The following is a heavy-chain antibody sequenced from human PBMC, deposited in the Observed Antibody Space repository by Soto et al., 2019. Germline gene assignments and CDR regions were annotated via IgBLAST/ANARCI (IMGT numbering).Heavy chain of an antibody. Sequence: EVQLLESGGGLVQPGGSLRLSCVASGFTFSSYAMSWVRQAPGXGLEWVSAISGSGGSTYYADSVKGRFTISRDNSKNTLYLQMNSLRAEDTAXXXXXXXXXXTXTDKXXDYWGQGTLVT. J-gene: IGHJ4*02. CDR3: XXXXXXTXTDKXXDY. D-gene: IGHD4-17*01. CDR2: ISGSGGST. CDR1: GFTFSSYA. V-gene: IGHV3-23*01.